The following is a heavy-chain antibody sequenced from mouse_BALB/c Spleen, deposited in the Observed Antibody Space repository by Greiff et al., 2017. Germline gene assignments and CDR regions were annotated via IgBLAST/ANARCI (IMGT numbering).Heavy chain of an antibody. CDR2: ISYDGSN. Sequence: EVQLQQSGPGLVKPSQSLSLTCSVTGYSITSGYYWNWIRQFPGNKLEWMGYISYDGSNNYNPSLKNRISITRDTSKNQFFLKLNSVTTEDTATYYCARAYRYDLGWGQGTSVTVSS. D-gene: IGHD2-14*01. CDR3: ARAYRYDLG. CDR1: GYSITSGYY. V-gene: IGHV3-6*02. J-gene: IGHJ4*01.